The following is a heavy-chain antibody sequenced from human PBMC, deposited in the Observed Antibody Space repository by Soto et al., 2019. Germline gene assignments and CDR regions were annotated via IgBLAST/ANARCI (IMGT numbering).Heavy chain of an antibody. CDR2: INAGNGNT. J-gene: IGHJ4*02. D-gene: IGHD5-18*01. Sequence: ASVKVSCKASGYTFTSYAMHWVRQAPGQRLEWMGWINAGNGNTKYSQKFQGRVTITRDTSASTAYMELSSLRSEDTAAYYCARGLNGYLHYFDYWGQGTLVTVSS. CDR1: GYTFTSYA. CDR3: ARGLNGYLHYFDY. V-gene: IGHV1-3*01.